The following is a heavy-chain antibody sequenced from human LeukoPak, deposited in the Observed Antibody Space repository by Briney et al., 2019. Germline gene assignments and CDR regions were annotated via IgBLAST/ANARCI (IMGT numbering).Heavy chain of an antibody. CDR1: GFTFSSFG. V-gene: IGHV3-23*01. CDR3: AKRSLTRSSGYYPADY. D-gene: IGHD3-22*01. Sequence: PGGSLRLSCAASGFTFSSFGMSWVRQAPGKGLEWVSAISSTGGTAYYADSVRGRFTSSRDNSKNTLYLQMNSLRVEDTAVYYCAKRSLTRSSGYYPADYWGQGTLVTVSS. J-gene: IGHJ4*02. CDR2: ISSTGGTA.